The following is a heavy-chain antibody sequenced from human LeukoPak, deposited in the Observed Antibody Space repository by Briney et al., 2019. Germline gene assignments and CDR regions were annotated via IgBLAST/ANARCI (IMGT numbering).Heavy chain of an antibody. CDR1: GGSFSGYY. V-gene: IGHV4-34*01. Sequence: SSETLSLTCAVYGGSFSGYYWSWIRQPPGKGLEWIGEINHSGSTNYNPSLKSRVTISVDTSKNQFSLKLSSVTAADTAVYYCARDVSLAVAGRVFDYWGQGALVTVSS. CDR2: INHSGST. J-gene: IGHJ4*02. D-gene: IGHD6-19*01. CDR3: ARDVSLAVAGRVFDY.